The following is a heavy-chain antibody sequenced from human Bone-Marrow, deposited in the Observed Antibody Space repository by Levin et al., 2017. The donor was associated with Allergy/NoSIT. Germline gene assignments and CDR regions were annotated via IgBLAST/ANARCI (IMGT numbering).Heavy chain of an antibody. V-gene: IGHV3-7*01. J-gene: IGHJ5*02. CDR2: IKQDGSEK. Sequence: LGESLKISCAASGFTFSSYWMTWVRQAPGKGLEWVANIKQDGSEKHYVDSVKGRFTISRDNTKNSLDLQMISLRAEDTAVYYCARDRSLATWGQGTLVIVSS. CDR1: GFTFSSYW. CDR3: ARDRSLAT.